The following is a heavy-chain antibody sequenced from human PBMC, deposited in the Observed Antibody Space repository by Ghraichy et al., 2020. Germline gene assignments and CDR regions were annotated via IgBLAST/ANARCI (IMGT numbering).Heavy chain of an antibody. J-gene: IGHJ4*02. CDR1: GFSFSSYE. CDR2: ISGSSGTR. V-gene: IGHV3-48*03. D-gene: IGHD2-2*01. CDR3: ARDQGDGYCSTDACYGVDY. Sequence: GESLNISCVASGFSFSSYEMNLVRQAPGKGLEWVAYISGSSGTRFYADSVKGRFTISRDNAKSSLYLQMNSLTLEDTAIYYCARDQGDGYCSTDACYGVDYWGLGTLVTVSS.